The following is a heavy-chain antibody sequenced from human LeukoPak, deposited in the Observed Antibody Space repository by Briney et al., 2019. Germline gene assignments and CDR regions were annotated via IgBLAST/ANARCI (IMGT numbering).Heavy chain of an antibody. CDR2: INHSGST. CDR1: GGSFSGYY. J-gene: IGHJ4*02. CDR3: ARGSQSLGYCSGGSCRAKIFDY. Sequence: SETLSLTCAVYGGSFSGYYWSWIRQPPGKGLEWLGVINHSGSTNYNPSLKSRVTISVDTSKNQFSLKLSSVTAADTAVYYCARGSQSLGYCSGGSCRAKIFDYWGQGPWSPSPQ. V-gene: IGHV4-34*01. D-gene: IGHD2-15*01.